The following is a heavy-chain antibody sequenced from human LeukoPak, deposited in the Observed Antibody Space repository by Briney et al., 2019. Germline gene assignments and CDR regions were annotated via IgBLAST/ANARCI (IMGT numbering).Heavy chain of an antibody. Sequence: SETLSLTCAVSGGSISSSNWWSWVRQPPGKGLEWIGEIYHSGSTYYNPSLKSRVTISVDTSKNQFSLKLSSVTAADTAVYYCARDRPPERGFDYGDYLNWSDPWGQGTLVTVSS. CDR1: GGSISSSNW. J-gene: IGHJ5*02. D-gene: IGHD4-17*01. CDR3: ARDRPPERGFDYGDYLNWSDP. CDR2: IYHSGST. V-gene: IGHV4-4*02.